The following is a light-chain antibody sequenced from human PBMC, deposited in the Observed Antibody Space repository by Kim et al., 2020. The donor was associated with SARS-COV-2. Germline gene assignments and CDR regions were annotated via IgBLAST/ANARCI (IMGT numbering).Light chain of an antibody. CDR1: ISDVGGYNY. CDR2: DVS. CDR3: CSYAGSYPFV. Sequence: GHAFTISCTGTISDVGGYNYVSWYQQHPGKAPQLMIYDVSKRPSGVPDRFSGSKSGNTASLTISGLQAEDEADYYCCSYAGSYPFVFGTGTKVTVL. J-gene: IGLJ1*01. V-gene: IGLV2-11*01.